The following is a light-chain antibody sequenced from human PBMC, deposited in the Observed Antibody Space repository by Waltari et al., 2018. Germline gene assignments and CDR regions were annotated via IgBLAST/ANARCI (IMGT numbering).Light chain of an antibody. CDR2: KAS. CDR1: QNIFSW. CDR3: QHYNSFSRT. V-gene: IGKV1-5*03. J-gene: IGKJ1*01. Sequence: DFQMTQSPATLSASVGTRVTITCRASQNIFSWLAWYQQKPGKAPKLLIYKASHLESGVPSRFSGRGFGTEFTLTINSLQPDDFATYYCQHYNSFSRTFGQGTKVDIK.